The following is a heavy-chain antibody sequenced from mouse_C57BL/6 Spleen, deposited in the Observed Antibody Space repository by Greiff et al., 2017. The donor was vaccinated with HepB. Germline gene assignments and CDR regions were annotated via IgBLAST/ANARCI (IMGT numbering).Heavy chain of an antibody. D-gene: IGHD2-2*01. CDR2: IRLKSDNYAT. Sequence: EVQLQESGGGLVQPGGSMKLSCVASGFTFSNYWMNWVRQSPEKGLEWVAQIRLKSDNYATHYAESVKGRFTISRDDSKSSVYLQMNNLRAEDTGIYYCTAFYYGYGGFAWFAYWGQGTLVTVSA. J-gene: IGHJ3*01. CDR3: TAFYYGYGGFAWFAY. CDR1: GFTFSNYW. V-gene: IGHV6-3*01.